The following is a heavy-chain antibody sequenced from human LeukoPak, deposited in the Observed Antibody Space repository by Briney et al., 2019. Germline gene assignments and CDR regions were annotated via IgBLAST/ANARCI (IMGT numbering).Heavy chain of an antibody. D-gene: IGHD3-22*01. CDR2: MSGSGDSTYYEST. CDR1: GFTFSSYE. Sequence: GGSLRLSCAASGFTFSSYEMNWVRQAPGKGLEWVSTMSGSGDSTYYESTYYAVSVKGRFTISRDNSKNMLYLQMNSLRAEDTAVYYCAKDRGYYDSVGYGFDIWGQGTMVTVSS. CDR3: AKDRGYYDSVGYGFDI. V-gene: IGHV3-23*01. J-gene: IGHJ3*02.